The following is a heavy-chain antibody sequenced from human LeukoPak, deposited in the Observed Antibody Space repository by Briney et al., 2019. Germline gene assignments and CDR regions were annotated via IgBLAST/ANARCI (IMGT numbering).Heavy chain of an antibody. CDR1: GGSISSYY. V-gene: IGHV4-59*01. D-gene: IGHD6-13*01. Sequence: PSETLSLTCTVSGGSISSYYWSWIRQPPGKGLEWIGYIYYSGSTNYNPSLKSRVSISVDTSKNQCSLKLSSVTAADTAVYYCARDSSSWYYYYGMDVWGQGTTVTVSS. J-gene: IGHJ6*01. CDR2: IYYSGST. CDR3: ARDSSSWYYYYGMDV.